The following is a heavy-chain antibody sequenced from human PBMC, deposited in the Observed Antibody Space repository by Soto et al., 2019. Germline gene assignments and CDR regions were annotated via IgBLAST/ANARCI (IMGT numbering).Heavy chain of an antibody. D-gene: IGHD3-3*01. CDR3: AVTEGFLEWLLVY. Sequence: SETLSLTCTVSGGSISSGGYYWSWIRQHPGKGLEWIGYIYYSGSTYYNPSLKSRVTISVDTSKNQFSLKLSSVTAADTAVYYWAVTEGFLEWLLVYWGQGTLVTVSS. V-gene: IGHV4-31*03. CDR2: IYYSGST. J-gene: IGHJ4*02. CDR1: GGSISSGGYY.